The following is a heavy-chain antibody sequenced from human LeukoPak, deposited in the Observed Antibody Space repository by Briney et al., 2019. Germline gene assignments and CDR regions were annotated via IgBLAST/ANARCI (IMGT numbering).Heavy chain of an antibody. D-gene: IGHD3-22*01. CDR1: GGSFNSGGYY. CDR3: ARGGYYYDTCGPFDY. CDR2: ISHSGST. J-gene: IGHJ4*02. Sequence: PSETLSLTCTVSGGSFNSGGYYWSWIRQHPGKGLEWIGYISHSGSTSYNPSLKSRVTIPVDTSNNEFSLRLTSVTAADTAVYYCARGGYYYDTCGPFDYWGQGTLVTVSS. V-gene: IGHV4-31*03.